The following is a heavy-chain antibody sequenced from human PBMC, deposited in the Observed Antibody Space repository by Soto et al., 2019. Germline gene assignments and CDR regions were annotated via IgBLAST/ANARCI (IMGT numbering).Heavy chain of an antibody. CDR3: ARIGSDWSFDY. CDR1: GGSISSSSYY. J-gene: IGHJ4*02. V-gene: IGHV4-39*01. CDR2: IYYSGST. Sequence: QLQLQESGPGLVKASETLPLTCTVSGGSISSSSYYWGWIRQPPGKGLEWIGSIYYSGSTSYNPYLKSRLTISIDTSKNQFSLKLSSVTAADTAVYYCARIGSDWSFDYWGQGTLVTVSS. D-gene: IGHD6-19*01.